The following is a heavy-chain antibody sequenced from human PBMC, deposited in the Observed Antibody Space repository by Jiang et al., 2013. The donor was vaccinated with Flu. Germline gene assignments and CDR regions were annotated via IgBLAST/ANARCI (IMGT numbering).Heavy chain of an antibody. CDR2: IYYSGSP. Sequence: GSGLVKPSQTLSLSCIVSGDSIISTGYYWSWIRQHPAKGLEWIGHIYYSGSPYYNPSLKSRLTISVDTSKNEFSLNLNSVTAADTAVYYCARWGDDAAAFDIWGQGTMVTVSS. J-gene: IGHJ3*02. CDR3: ARWGDDAAAFDI. V-gene: IGHV4-31*03. CDR1: GDSIISTGYY. D-gene: IGHD3-16*01.